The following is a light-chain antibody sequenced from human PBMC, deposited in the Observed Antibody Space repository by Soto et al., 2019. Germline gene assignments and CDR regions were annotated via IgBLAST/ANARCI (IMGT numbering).Light chain of an antibody. CDR3: QQANSFPLT. V-gene: IGKV1-12*01. J-gene: IGKJ4*01. CDR2: AAS. CDR1: QSISMW. Sequence: QRTQSPSSLSASVVDRFTRSCRASQSISMWLAWYQQKPGKVPKFLIYAASSLQSGVPSRFSGSGSGTDFTLTISSLQPEDFATYYCQQANSFPLTFGGGTKVDIK.